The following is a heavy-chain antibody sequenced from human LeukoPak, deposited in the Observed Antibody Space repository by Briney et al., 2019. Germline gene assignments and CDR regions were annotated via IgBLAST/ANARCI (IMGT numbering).Heavy chain of an antibody. CDR2: INTNTGTP. Sequence: ASVKVSCKASGYTFTSYAMNWVRQAPGQGLEWMGWINTNTGTPTYAQGFTGRFVFSLDTSVSTAYLQISSLKAEDTAVYYCARDLGITLVRGVMVFADYWGQGTLVTVSS. J-gene: IGHJ4*02. CDR3: ARDLGITLVRGVMVFADY. D-gene: IGHD3-10*01. V-gene: IGHV7-4-1*02. CDR1: GYTFTSYA.